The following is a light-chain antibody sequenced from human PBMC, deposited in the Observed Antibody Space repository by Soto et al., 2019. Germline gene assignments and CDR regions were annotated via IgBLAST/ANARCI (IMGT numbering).Light chain of an antibody. Sequence: ALTQPASVSGSPGQSITISCTGTSGDVGSYNLVSWYRHHPGKAPKLMIYEGTKRPSGVSNRFSGSKSGDTASLTIYGIQAEDEADYYCCSYAAGSVLVFGGGTKLTVL. CDR2: EGT. V-gene: IGLV2-23*01. CDR1: SGDVGSYNL. CDR3: CSYAAGSVLV. J-gene: IGLJ2*01.